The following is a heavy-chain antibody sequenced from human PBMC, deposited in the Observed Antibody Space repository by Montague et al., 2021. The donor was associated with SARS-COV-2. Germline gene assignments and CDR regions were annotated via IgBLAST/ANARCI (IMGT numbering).Heavy chain of an antibody. CDR3: ARVGNYLGVY. J-gene: IGHJ4*02. V-gene: IGHV4-61*01. CDR2: IFYTGSA. D-gene: IGHD3-10*01. CDR1: SDSVSSGKYF. Sequence: SETLSLTCTVSSDSVSSGKYFWTWIRQPPGKGLEWIGYIFYTGSANYNPSLKSRVTISVDTSNNQFSLKLKSMSAVDMAVYYCARVGNYLGVYWGQGILVTVSS.